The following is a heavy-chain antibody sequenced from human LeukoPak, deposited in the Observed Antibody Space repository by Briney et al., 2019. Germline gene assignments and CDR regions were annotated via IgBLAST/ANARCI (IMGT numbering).Heavy chain of an antibody. D-gene: IGHD3-10*01. J-gene: IGHJ4*02. CDR3: ARGWVYGSGSYHFDY. CDR2: INHSGST. V-gene: IGHV4-34*01. CDR1: GGSFSGYY. Sequence: SETLSLTCAVYGGSFSGYYWSWIRQPPGKGLEWIGEINHSGSTNYNPSLKSRVTISVDTSKNQFSLKLSSVTAADTAMYYCARGWVYGSGSYHFDYWGQGTLVIVSS.